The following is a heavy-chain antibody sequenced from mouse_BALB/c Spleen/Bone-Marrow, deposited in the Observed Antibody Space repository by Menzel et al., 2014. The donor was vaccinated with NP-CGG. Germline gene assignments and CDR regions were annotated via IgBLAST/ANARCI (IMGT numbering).Heavy chain of an antibody. CDR3: AREDIITAYFDY. CDR1: GYTFTSYT. Sequence: VQLQQSAAELARPGASVKMSCKASGYTFTSYTMQWVKQRPGQGLEWIGYIDPSNTYTDYNQKFRDKTTLTADKSSSTAYMQLTSLTSEDSVVYYCAREDIITAYFDYWGQGTTLTVSS. D-gene: IGHD1-1*01. J-gene: IGHJ2*01. CDR2: IDPSNTYT. V-gene: IGHV1-4*02.